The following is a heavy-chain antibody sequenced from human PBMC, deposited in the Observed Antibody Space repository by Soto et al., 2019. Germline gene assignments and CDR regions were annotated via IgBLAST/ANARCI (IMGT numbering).Heavy chain of an antibody. Sequence: GASVKVSCKASGGTFSSYAISWVRQAPGQGLEWMGGIIPIFGTANYAQKFQGRVTITADESTSTAYMELSSLRSEDTAVYYCARDSPDYDSSVYRVAAFDIWGQGTMVTVSS. CDR3: ARDSPDYDSSVYRVAAFDI. V-gene: IGHV1-69*13. CDR2: IIPIFGTA. J-gene: IGHJ3*02. D-gene: IGHD3-22*01. CDR1: GGTFSSYA.